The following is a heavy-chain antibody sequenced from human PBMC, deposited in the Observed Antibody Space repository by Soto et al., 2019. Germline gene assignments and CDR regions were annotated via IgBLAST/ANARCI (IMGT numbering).Heavy chain of an antibody. CDR3: ARDRDPMTTVTEIGC. CDR1: GFTFINYG. J-gene: IGHJ4*02. Sequence: PGGSLRLSCAASGFTFINYGMHWGRQAPGKGLEWVAVIWYDGSNKYYGDSVKGRFTISRDNSKNTLYLQMNSLRGEDMAVYYCARDRDPMTTVTEIGCWGQGTLVTVSS. D-gene: IGHD4-17*01. V-gene: IGHV3-33*01. CDR2: IWYDGSNK.